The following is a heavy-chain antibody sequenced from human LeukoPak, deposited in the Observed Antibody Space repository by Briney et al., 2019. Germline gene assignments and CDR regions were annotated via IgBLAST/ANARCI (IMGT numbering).Heavy chain of an antibody. J-gene: IGHJ4*02. Sequence: ASVKVSCKASGYTFTSYDINWVRQATGQGLEWMGWMNPNSGNTGYAQKLQGRVTMTRNTSISTAYMELSSLRSEDTAVYYCARAFPGIAAAGTGGFHDYWGQGTLVTVSS. CDR1: GYTFTSYD. CDR3: ARAFPGIAAAGTGGFHDY. CDR2: MNPNSGNT. D-gene: IGHD6-13*01. V-gene: IGHV1-8*01.